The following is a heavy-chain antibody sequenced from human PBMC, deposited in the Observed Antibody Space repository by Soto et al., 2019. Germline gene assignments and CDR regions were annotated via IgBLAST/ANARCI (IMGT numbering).Heavy chain of an antibody. Sequence: PGGSLRLSCAASGFTFSSYWMSWVRQAPGKGLEWVANIKQDGSEKYYVDSVKGRFTISRDNAKNSLYLQMNSLRAEDTAVYYCARDGKAVAGIFYYYGMDVWGQGTTVTVSS. CDR1: GFTFSSYW. D-gene: IGHD6-19*01. J-gene: IGHJ6*02. V-gene: IGHV3-7*01. CDR2: IKQDGSEK. CDR3: ARDGKAVAGIFYYYGMDV.